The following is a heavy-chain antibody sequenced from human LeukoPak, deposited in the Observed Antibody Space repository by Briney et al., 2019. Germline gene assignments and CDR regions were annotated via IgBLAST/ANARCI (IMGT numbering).Heavy chain of an antibody. CDR3: AREAVAQYYFDY. CDR1: GFTVSSNY. V-gene: IGHV3-23*01. CDR2: ISGSGGST. D-gene: IGHD6-19*01. J-gene: IGHJ4*02. Sequence: GGSLRLSCAASGFTVSSNYMSWVRQAPGKGLEWVSAISGSGGSTYYADSVKGRFTISRDNSKNTLYLQMNSLRAEDTAVYYCAREAVAQYYFDYWGQGTLVTVSS.